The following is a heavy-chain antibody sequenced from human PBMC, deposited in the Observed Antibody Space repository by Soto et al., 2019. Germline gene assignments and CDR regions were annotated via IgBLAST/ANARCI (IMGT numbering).Heavy chain of an antibody. Sequence: SLRLSCVASGFTFDDHGMHWVRQIPGRGLEWVSGISWNSGSIGYAESVKGRFTIFRDNAKNSLYLEMNSLRREDTALYYCVRDTSSGWHLKDHWGQGVQVTVSS. CDR2: ISWNSGSI. CDR3: VRDTSSGWHLKDH. J-gene: IGHJ4*02. V-gene: IGHV3-9*01. CDR1: GFTFDDHG. D-gene: IGHD3-9*01.